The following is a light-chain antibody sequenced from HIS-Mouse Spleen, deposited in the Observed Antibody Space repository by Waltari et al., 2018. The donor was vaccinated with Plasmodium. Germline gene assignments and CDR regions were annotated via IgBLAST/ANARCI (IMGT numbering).Light chain of an antibody. CDR2: GAS. CDR1: QSVSSN. J-gene: IGKJ3*01. V-gene: IGKV3-15*01. CDR3: QQYNNWSFT. Sequence: EIVMTQSPATLSVSPGERATHSCRASQSVSSNLAWYQQKPGQAPRLLIYGASTRATVIPARCSGIGSGTEFTLTISSLQSEDFAVYYCQQYNNWSFTFGPGTKVDIK.